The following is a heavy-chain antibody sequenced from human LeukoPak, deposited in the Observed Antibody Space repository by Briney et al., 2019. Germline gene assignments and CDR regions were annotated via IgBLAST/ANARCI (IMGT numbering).Heavy chain of an antibody. CDR1: GGTFSSYA. CDR2: IIPIFGTA. Sequence: GASVKVSCKASGGTFSSYAISWVRQAPGQGLEWMGGIIPIFGTANYAQKFQGRVTITADESTSTAYMELSGLRSEDTAVYYCARAPRYSNYDAYYYYGMDVWGQGTTVTVSS. CDR3: ARAPRYSNYDAYYYYGMDV. D-gene: IGHD4-11*01. V-gene: IGHV1-69*13. J-gene: IGHJ6*02.